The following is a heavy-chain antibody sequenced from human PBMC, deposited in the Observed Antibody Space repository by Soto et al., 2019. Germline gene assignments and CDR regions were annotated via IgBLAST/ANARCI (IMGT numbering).Heavy chain of an antibody. D-gene: IGHD2-2*01. CDR2: IYHSGST. J-gene: IGHJ4*02. CDR3: ARADIVLVPAAMGFDY. CDR1: GGSISSGGYS. Sequence: PSETLSLTCAVSGGSISSGGYSWSWIRQPPGKGLEWIGYIYHSGSTYYNPSLKSRVTISVDRSKNQFSLKLSSVTAADTAVYYCARADIVLVPAAMGFDYWGQGTLVTVSS. V-gene: IGHV4-30-2*01.